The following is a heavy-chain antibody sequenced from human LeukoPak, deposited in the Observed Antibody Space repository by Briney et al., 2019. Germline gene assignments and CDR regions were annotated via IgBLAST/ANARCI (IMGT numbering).Heavy chain of an antibody. Sequence: KSGGSLRLSCAASGFTFNNYAMSWVRQAPGKGLEWIGTMYHSGSTYYNPSLKSRVTISVDTSKNQFSLKLSSVTAADTAVYYCARYDVWGSYRAFDYWGQGTLVTVSS. CDR2: MYHSGST. V-gene: IGHV4-38-2*01. D-gene: IGHD3-16*02. CDR1: GFTFNNYA. J-gene: IGHJ4*02. CDR3: ARYDVWGSYRAFDY.